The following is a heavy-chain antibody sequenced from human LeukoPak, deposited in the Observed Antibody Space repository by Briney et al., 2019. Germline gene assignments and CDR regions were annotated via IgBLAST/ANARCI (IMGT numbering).Heavy chain of an antibody. CDR2: IYYSGST. Sequence: SETLSLTCTVSGGSLSSYYWSWIRQPPGKGLEWIGYIYYSGSTNYNPSLKSRVTISIDMSKNQFSLKLSSVTAADTAMYFCATNRADYYFDFWGQGTLVTVSS. V-gene: IGHV4-59*08. CDR3: ATNRADYYFDF. CDR1: GGSLSSYY. D-gene: IGHD2-21*02. J-gene: IGHJ4*02.